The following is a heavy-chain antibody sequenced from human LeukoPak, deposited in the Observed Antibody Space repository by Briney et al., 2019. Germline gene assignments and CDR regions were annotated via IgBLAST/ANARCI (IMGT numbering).Heavy chain of an antibody. CDR2: IRYDGSNK. CDR3: ALMATIPFDY. Sequence: GGSLRLSCAASAFTFSSYGMHWVRQAPGKGLEWVAFIRYDGSNKYYADSVKGRFTISGDNSKNTLYLQMNSLRAEDTAVYYCALMATIPFDYWGQGTLVTVSS. D-gene: IGHD5-24*01. V-gene: IGHV3-30*02. J-gene: IGHJ4*02. CDR1: AFTFSSYG.